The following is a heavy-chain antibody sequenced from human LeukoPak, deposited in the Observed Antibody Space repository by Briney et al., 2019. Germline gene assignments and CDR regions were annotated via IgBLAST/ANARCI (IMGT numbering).Heavy chain of an antibody. Sequence: PTASVKVSCKASGGTFSSYAFSWVRQAPGQGLEWMGGITPILGTSNYAQKFQGRVTTDESTSTAYMELSSPRSEDTAVYYCARNIRIARGGSYLYFLYYFDYWGQGTLVTVSS. CDR3: ARNIRIARGGSYLYFLYYFDY. D-gene: IGHD1-26*01. CDR2: ITPILGTS. J-gene: IGHJ4*02. V-gene: IGHV1-69*05. CDR1: GGTFSSYA.